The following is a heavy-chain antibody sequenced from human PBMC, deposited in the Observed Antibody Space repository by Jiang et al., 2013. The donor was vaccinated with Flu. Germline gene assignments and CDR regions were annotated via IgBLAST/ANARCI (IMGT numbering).Heavy chain of an antibody. V-gene: IGHV1-18*01. CDR3: ARLGSGWYLFDY. J-gene: IGHJ4*02. Sequence: EWMGWISAYNGNTNYAQKLQGRVTMTTDTSTSTAYMELRSLRSDDTAVYYCARLGSGWYLFDYWGQGTLVTVSS. CDR2: ISAYNGNT. D-gene: IGHD6-19*01.